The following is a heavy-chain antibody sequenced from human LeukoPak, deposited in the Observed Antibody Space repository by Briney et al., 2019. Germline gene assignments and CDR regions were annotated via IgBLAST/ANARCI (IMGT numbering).Heavy chain of an antibody. CDR2: ISSSSSTI. Sequence: GGSLRLSCAASGFTFNYYGMNWVRQAPGKGLEWVSYISSSSSTINYADSVKGRFTISRDNAKNSLNLQMNSLRVEDTAVYYCAKDSIVATYLDYWGQGTLVTVSS. V-gene: IGHV3-48*01. CDR1: GFTFNYYG. CDR3: AKDSIVATYLDY. J-gene: IGHJ4*02. D-gene: IGHD5-12*01.